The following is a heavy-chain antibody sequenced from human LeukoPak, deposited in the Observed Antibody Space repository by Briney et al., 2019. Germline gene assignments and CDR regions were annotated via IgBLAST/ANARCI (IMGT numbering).Heavy chain of an antibody. D-gene: IGHD2-2*02. CDR1: GYTFTSYG. V-gene: IGHV1-2*02. CDR2: INPKRGGT. CDR3: ARGVGYCTSTSCYTSFDP. J-gene: IGHJ5*02. Sequence: ASVKVSCKASGYTFTSYGISWVRQAPGQGLEWMGWINPKRGGTKYVQKFQGRVTMTSDTSMSTVYMEMSRLRSDDTAVYYCARGVGYCTSTSCYTSFDPWGQGTLVTVSS.